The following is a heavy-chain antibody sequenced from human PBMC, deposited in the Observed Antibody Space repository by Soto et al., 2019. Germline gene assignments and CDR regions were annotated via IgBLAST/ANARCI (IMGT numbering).Heavy chain of an antibody. Sequence: PSETLSLICTVSCGSISSYYWNWIRQPPGKGLEWIGYIYYSGSTNYNPSRKSRVTISVDTSKNQFSLKLSSVTAADTAVYYCARVLFGRGNWFDPWGQGTLVTVS. CDR1: CGSISSYY. V-gene: IGHV4-59*01. CDR2: IYYSGST. D-gene: IGHD3-3*01. J-gene: IGHJ5*02. CDR3: ARVLFGRGNWFDP.